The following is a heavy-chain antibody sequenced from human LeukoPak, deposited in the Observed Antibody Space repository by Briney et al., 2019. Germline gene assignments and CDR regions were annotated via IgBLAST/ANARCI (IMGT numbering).Heavy chain of an antibody. D-gene: IGHD6-19*01. CDR3: AREGRENAAWGYSSYKGAFDI. V-gene: IGHV1-69*13. J-gene: IGHJ3*02. CDR2: IIPIFGTA. Sequence: SVKVSCKASGGTFSSYAISWVRQAPGQGLEWMGGIIPIFGTANYAQKFQGRVTITADESTSTAYMELSSLRSEDTAVYYCAREGRENAAWGYSSYKGAFDIWGQGTMVTVSS. CDR1: GGTFSSYA.